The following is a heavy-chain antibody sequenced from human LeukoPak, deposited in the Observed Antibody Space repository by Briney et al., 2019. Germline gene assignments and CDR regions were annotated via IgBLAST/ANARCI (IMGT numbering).Heavy chain of an antibody. CDR3: ARERWGLRSYFDY. Sequence: GGSLRLSCAASGFTFSTYAMHWVRQAPGKGLEWVAVISYDGSSKYYADSVKGRFTISRDNSKNTLYLQMNSLRAEDTAVYYCARERWGLRSYFDYWGQGTLVTVSS. CDR1: GFTFSTYA. J-gene: IGHJ4*03. D-gene: IGHD4-23*01. V-gene: IGHV3-30*04. CDR2: ISYDGSSK.